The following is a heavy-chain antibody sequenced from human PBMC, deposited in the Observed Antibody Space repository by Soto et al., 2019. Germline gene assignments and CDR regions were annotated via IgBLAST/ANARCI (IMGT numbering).Heavy chain of an antibody. CDR3: ARGFRGYSYGYNY. D-gene: IGHD5-18*01. CDR2: INNSGST. Sequence: QVQLQQWGAGLLKPSETLSLTCAVYGGSFSGYYWSWIRQPPGKGLEWIGEINNSGSTNYNPSLKSRVTLSVDTSKNQFSLKLSSVTAADTAVYYCARGFRGYSYGYNYWGQGTLVTVSS. J-gene: IGHJ4*02. CDR1: GGSFSGYY. V-gene: IGHV4-34*01.